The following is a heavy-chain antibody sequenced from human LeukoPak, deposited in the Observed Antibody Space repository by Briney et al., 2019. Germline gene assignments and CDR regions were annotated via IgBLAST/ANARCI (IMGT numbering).Heavy chain of an antibody. CDR1: GFTFDDYA. J-gene: IGHJ6*02. V-gene: IGHV3-43*02. Sequence: RGSLRPSCAASGFTFDDYAMYWVRQAAGKGLEWVSLISRDGGSTYYADSVKGRYTISRDNSKNSLYLQMNSLRTEDTALYYCAKADFGVVIAYYYYGMDVWGQGTTVTVSS. D-gene: IGHD3-3*01. CDR2: ISRDGGST. CDR3: AKADFGVVIAYYYYGMDV.